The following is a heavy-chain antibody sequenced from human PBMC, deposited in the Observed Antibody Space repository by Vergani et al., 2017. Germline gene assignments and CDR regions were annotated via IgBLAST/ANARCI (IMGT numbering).Heavy chain of an antibody. D-gene: IGHD3-3*01. V-gene: IGHV3-23*04. Sequence: EVQLVESGGGLVQPGGSLRLSCAASGFTFSSYAMSWVRQAPGKGLEWVSAISGSGGSTYYADSVKGRFTISRDNSKNTLYLQMNSLRAEDTAVYYCARVALRFLEWLPHDAFDIWGQGTMVTVSS. CDR1: GFTFSSYA. CDR2: ISGSGGST. J-gene: IGHJ3*02. CDR3: ARVALRFLEWLPHDAFDI.